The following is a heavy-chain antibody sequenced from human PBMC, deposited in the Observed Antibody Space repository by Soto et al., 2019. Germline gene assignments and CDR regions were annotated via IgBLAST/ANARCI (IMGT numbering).Heavy chain of an antibody. CDR1: GGTFSNFA. CDR2: IIPTFGAA. Sequence: QVQLVQSGAEVKKPGSSVKVSCTASGGTFSNFAISWVRQAPGQGLEWMGGIIPTFGAADYAQEFQGRVTITADESTSTAYMELSSLRSEDTAMYYCARDFGLHNCFDSWGQGTQVTVSS. CDR3: ARDFGLHNCFDS. V-gene: IGHV1-69*01. D-gene: IGHD3-3*01. J-gene: IGHJ5*01.